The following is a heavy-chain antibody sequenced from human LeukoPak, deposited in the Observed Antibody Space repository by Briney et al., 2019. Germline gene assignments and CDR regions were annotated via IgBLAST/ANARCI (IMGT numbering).Heavy chain of an antibody. V-gene: IGHV3-23*01. CDR1: GFTFSSYA. CDR2: ISGSGSST. J-gene: IGHJ4*02. Sequence: GGSLRLSCAASGFTFSSYAMSWVRQAPGKGLEWVSAISGSGSSTYYADSVKGRFTISRDNSKNTLYLQMNSLRAEDTAVYYCATSDYGDYYFDYWGQGTLVTVSS. D-gene: IGHD4-17*01. CDR3: ATSDYGDYYFDY.